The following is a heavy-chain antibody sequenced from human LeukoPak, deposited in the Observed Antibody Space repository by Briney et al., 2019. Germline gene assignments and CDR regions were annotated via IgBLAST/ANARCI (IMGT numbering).Heavy chain of an antibody. Sequence: GGSRRLSWAASGFTFGGSAMHWVGRASGKGLKWVGRIRSKANSYATAYAASVKGRFTISRDDSKNTAYLQMNSLKTEDTAVYYCTMLVATGWGQGTLVTVSS. V-gene: IGHV3-73*01. CDR3: TMLVATG. J-gene: IGHJ4*02. D-gene: IGHD5-12*01. CDR1: GFTFGGSA. CDR2: IRSKANSYAT.